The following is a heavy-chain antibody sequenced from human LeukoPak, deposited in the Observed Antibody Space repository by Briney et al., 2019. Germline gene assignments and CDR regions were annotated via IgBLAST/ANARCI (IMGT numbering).Heavy chain of an antibody. V-gene: IGHV1-58*01. CDR2: IVVGSGNT. J-gene: IGHJ3*02. Sequence: TSVKVSCKASGFSFTNSAVQWMRQARGQGLEWIGWIVVGSGNTIYVQKFQERVTITRDMSTSTAYMELSSLRSEDTAVYYCAAGYIGGAMVTNAFDIWGQGTMVTVSS. D-gene: IGHD5-18*01. CDR3: AAGYIGGAMVTNAFDI. CDR1: GFSFTNSA.